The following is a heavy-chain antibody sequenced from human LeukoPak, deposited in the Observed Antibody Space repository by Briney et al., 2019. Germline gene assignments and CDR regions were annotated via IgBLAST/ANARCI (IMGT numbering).Heavy chain of an antibody. CDR3: AKDRGYYDILTGYTYYYGMDG. D-gene: IGHD3-9*01. J-gene: IGHJ6*02. V-gene: IGHV3-30*18. CDR2: LSFDGSNK. CDR1: AFTFSYYG. Sequence: GGTLRLSCAASAFTFSYYGMLWVRQAPGKGREGVAVLSFDGSNKYYTDSVKGRFTVSRDTSKNTLYLQMDSLRAEDTAVYYCAKDRGYYDILTGYTYYYGMDGWGQGTTVTVSS.